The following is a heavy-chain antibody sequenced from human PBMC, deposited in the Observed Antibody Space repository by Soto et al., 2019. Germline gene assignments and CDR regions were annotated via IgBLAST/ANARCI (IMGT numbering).Heavy chain of an antibody. D-gene: IGHD4-17*01. CDR2: ISYTGSA. J-gene: IGHJ6*02. CDR3: ARVNYGDYYYGMDV. Sequence: QVQLQESGPGLVKPSETLSLTCTVSGGSINYSYWTWIRQPPGKGLEWIGYISYTGSANYNASLKSRITISVDTSKNQLTLKIRYVTAADTALYYCARVNYGDYYYGMDVWGQGTTVTVSS. V-gene: IGHV4-59*01. CDR1: GGSINYSY.